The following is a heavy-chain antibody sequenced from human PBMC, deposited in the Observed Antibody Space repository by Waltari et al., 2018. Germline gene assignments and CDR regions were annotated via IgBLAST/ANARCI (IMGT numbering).Heavy chain of an antibody. Sequence: QVQLVQSGAEVKKPGSSVKVSCKASGGTFSSYAISWVRQAPGQELEWMGGIIPIFGTANYAQKFQGRVTITADESTSTAYMELSSLRSEDTAVYYCARDREVLWFGELNARPFDYWGQGTLVTVSS. CDR1: GGTFSSYA. J-gene: IGHJ4*02. V-gene: IGHV1-69*01. D-gene: IGHD3-10*01. CDR2: IIPIFGTA. CDR3: ARDREVLWFGELNARPFDY.